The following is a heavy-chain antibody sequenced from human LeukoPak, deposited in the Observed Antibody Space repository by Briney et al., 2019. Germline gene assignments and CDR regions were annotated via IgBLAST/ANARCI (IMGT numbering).Heavy chain of an antibody. V-gene: IGHV4-31*03. D-gene: IGHD3-10*01. Sequence: SETLSLTCTVSGGSISSGGYYWSWIRQHPGKGLEWLGYIYYSGSTYYNPSLKSRVTISVDTSKNQFSLKLSSVTAADTAVYYCARDYGSGSYKDYYYGMDVWGKGTTVTVSS. J-gene: IGHJ6*04. CDR3: ARDYGSGSYKDYYYGMDV. CDR2: IYYSGST. CDR1: GGSISSGGYY.